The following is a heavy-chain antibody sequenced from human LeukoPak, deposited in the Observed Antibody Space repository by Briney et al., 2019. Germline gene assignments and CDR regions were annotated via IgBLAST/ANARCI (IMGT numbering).Heavy chain of an antibody. CDR3: ARDRHTDY. CDR2: IKEDGSEK. CDR1: GFTFSSYA. Sequence: GGSLRLSCAASGFTFSSYAMHWVRQAPGKGLEWVANIKEDGSEKYYVDSVKGRFTISRDNAKNSLYLQMNSLRAEDTAIYYCARDRHTDYWGQGTLVTVSS. J-gene: IGHJ4*02. V-gene: IGHV3-7*01. D-gene: IGHD2-21*01.